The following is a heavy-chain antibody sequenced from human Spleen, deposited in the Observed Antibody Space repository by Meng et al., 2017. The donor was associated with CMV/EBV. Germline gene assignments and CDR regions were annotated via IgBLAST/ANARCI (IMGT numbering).Heavy chain of an antibody. CDR2: IYTVGSST. V-gene: IGHV3-23*03. Sequence: CAASGFTFNTYGMAWFRQAPGKGLEWVSFIYTVGSSTYYADSVKGRFTISRDNSRNTLYLQMNSLRAEDTAIYYCAKYMAARPYFDCWGQGTLVTVSS. J-gene: IGHJ4*02. CDR3: AKYMAARPYFDC. CDR1: GFTFNTYG. D-gene: IGHD6-6*01.